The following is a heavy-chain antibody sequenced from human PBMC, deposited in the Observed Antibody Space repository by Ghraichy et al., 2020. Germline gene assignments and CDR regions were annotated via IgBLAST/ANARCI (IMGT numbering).Heavy chain of an antibody. CDR1: GGSISSYY. V-gene: IGHV4-59*01. D-gene: IGHD3-10*01. Sequence: ASLSLTCTVSGGSISSYYWSWIRQPPGKGLEWIGYIYYSGSTNYNPSLKSRVTISVDTSKNQFSLKLSSVTAADTAVYYCARVEKDYYGSGSYYKWGQGTLVTVSS. CDR2: IYYSGST. CDR3: ARVEKDYYGSGSYYK. J-gene: IGHJ4*02.